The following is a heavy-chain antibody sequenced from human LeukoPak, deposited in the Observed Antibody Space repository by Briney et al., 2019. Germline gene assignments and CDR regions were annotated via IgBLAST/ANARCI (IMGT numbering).Heavy chain of an antibody. CDR1: GFAFSSYW. CDR2: INSDGSST. D-gene: IGHD1-26*01. Sequence: GGSLRLSCAASGFAFSSYWMHWVRQAPGKGLVWVSRINSDGSSTSYADSVKGRFTVSRDNAKNTLYLQMNSLRAEDTAVYYCARATGSYYSLGYWGQGTLVTVSS. V-gene: IGHV3-74*01. CDR3: ARATGSYYSLGY. J-gene: IGHJ4*02.